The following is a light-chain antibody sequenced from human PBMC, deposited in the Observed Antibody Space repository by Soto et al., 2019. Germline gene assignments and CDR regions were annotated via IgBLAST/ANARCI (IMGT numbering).Light chain of an antibody. J-gene: IGKJ2*01. CDR2: DAS. V-gene: IGKV3-11*01. CDR1: QSVSSY. Sequence: EIVLTQSPATLSLSPGERATLSCRASQSVSSYLAWYQQKPGQAPRLLIYDASNRATGIPVRFSGRGSGTDFTLTISSLEPEDFAVYYCQQRSNWPPYTFGQGTKLEIK. CDR3: QQRSNWPPYT.